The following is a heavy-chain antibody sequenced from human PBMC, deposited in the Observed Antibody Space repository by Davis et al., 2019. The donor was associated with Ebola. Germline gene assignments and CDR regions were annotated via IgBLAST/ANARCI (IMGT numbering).Heavy chain of an antibody. V-gene: IGHV3-49*04. Sequence: GGSLRLSCTASGFTFGDYAMSWVRQPPGKGLEWVSFIRSKAYGGTTEYAASVKGRFTISRDDSKSIAYLQMNSLKTEDTAVYYCTRDKGHYYYGMDVWGQGTTVTVSS. CDR3: TRDKGHYYYGMDV. J-gene: IGHJ6*02. CDR2: IRSKAYGGTT. CDR1: GFTFGDYA.